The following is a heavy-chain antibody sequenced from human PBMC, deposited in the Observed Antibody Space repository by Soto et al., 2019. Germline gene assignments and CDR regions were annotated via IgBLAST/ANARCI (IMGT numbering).Heavy chain of an antibody. V-gene: IGHV1-2*02. CDR1: GYTFTGYF. CDR2: INPYSGGA. D-gene: IGHD3-10*01. J-gene: IGHJ4*02. CDR3: ARVIRGAYYNSPLDT. Sequence: ASVKVSCKASGYTFTGYFMHWVRQAPGQGLEWMGWINPYSGGADYAQSFQGRVTMTRDTSISTVYMELSRLRFDDTAVYYCARVIRGAYYNSPLDTWGQGTVGNVSS.